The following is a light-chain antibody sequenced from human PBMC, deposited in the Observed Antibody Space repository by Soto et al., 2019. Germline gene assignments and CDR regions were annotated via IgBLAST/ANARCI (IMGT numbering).Light chain of an antibody. CDR2: DVS. CDR1: SSDVGGYNY. Sequence: QSVLPQPASVSGSLGQSITISCTGTSSDVGGYNYDSWYQQHPGKAPKLMISDVSNRPSGGSNRFSGSKSGNTASLTISGLQAEDEADYYCSSYTSSSTLDVFGTGTKLPVL. J-gene: IGLJ1*01. V-gene: IGLV2-14*01. CDR3: SSYTSSSTLDV.